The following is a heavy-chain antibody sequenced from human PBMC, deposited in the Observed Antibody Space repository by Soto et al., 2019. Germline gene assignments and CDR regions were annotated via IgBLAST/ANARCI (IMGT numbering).Heavy chain of an antibody. Sequence: ASVKVSCNASGGTFSTYAISWVRQAPGQGLEWVGGIIPIFGTANYAQKFQGRVTITADESTSTAYMELSSLRSEDTAVYYCARAAYSYGTAYLSYYYGMDVWGQGTTVTVSS. CDR3: ARAAYSYGTAYLSYYYGMDV. CDR2: IIPIFGTA. J-gene: IGHJ6*02. D-gene: IGHD5-18*01. CDR1: GGTFSTYA. V-gene: IGHV1-69*13.